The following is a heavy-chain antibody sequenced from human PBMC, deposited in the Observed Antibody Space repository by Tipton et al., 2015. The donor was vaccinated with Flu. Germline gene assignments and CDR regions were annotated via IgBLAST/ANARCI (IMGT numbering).Heavy chain of an antibody. J-gene: IGHJ5*02. CDR2: INHSGST. Sequence: TLSLTCAVYGGSFSGYYWGWVRPPPGKGLGGVGGINHSGSTNYNPSLKSRVTISVDTSKNQFSRKLSSVTAADTAVYYCARGLGDIAVADRGWFDPWGQGTLVTVSS. D-gene: IGHD6-19*01. V-gene: IGHV4-34*01. CDR3: ARGLGDIAVADRGWFDP. CDR1: GGSFSGYY.